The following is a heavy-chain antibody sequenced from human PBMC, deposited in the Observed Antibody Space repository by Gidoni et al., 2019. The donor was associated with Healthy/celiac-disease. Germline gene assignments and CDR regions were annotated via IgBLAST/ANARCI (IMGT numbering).Heavy chain of an antibody. Sequence: EVQLVESGGGLVKPGGSLRLSCAASGFTFSSYSMNWVRQAPGQGLEWVSSISSSSSYIYYADSVKGRFTISRDNAKNSLYLQMNSLRAEDTAVYYCARDALTMVRGVIISEDAFDIWGLGTMVTVSS. CDR3: ARDALTMVRGVIISEDAFDI. D-gene: IGHD3-10*01. V-gene: IGHV3-21*01. J-gene: IGHJ3*02. CDR2: ISSSSSYI. CDR1: GFTFSSYS.